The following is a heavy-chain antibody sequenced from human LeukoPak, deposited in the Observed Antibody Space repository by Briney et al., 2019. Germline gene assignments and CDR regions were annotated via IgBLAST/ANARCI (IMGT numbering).Heavy chain of an antibody. CDR3: ARSKTTELGYCSSTSCRDDAFDI. V-gene: IGHV4-38-2*02. CDR2: IYYSGGT. D-gene: IGHD2-2*01. Sequence: PAETLSLTCTVSCYSISCGYYWGLNRQPPGKGLEWIGSIYYSGGTHYNPSLKSRVTISVDTSKNQFSLKLSSVTAADTAVYYCARSKTTELGYCSSTSCRDDAFDIWGQGTMVTVSS. J-gene: IGHJ3*02. CDR1: CYSISCGYY.